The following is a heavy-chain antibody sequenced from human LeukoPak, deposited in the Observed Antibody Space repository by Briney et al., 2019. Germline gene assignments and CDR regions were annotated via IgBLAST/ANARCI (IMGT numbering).Heavy chain of an antibody. CDR2: IRYDGSNK. CDR3: AKDLTTVTTEGDY. CDR1: GFTFSSYG. V-gene: IGHV3-30*02. J-gene: IGHJ4*02. Sequence: GGSLRLSCAASGFTFSSYGMHWVRQTPGKGLEWVAFIRYDGSNKYYADSVKGRFTISRDNSKNTLYMQMNSLRGEDTAVYYCAKDLTTVTTEGDYWGQGTLVTVSS. D-gene: IGHD4-17*01.